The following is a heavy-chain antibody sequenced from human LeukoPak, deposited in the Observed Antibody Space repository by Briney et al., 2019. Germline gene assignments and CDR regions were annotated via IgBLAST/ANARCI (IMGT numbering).Heavy chain of an antibody. CDR3: ARTNQISETAFDI. V-gene: IGHV4-59*01. Sequence: KPSETLSLTCSVSSGSISNYYWSWIRQSPRKGLEWIGYILSSGSTNYNPSVKSRVTISVDTSRNQFSLKLRSVTAADTAVYYCARTNQISETAFDIWGQGTMVIVSS. D-gene: IGHD1-14*01. CDR1: SGSISNYY. J-gene: IGHJ3*02. CDR2: ILSSGST.